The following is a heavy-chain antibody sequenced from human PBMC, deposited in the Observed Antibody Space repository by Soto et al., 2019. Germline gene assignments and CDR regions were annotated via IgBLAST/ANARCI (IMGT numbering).Heavy chain of an antibody. D-gene: IGHD6-25*01. V-gene: IGHV4-34*01. CDR2: INHSGST. J-gene: IGHJ4*02. CDR3: ARGRRYSSVGGYYFDY. CDR1: GGSFSGYY. Sequence: SETLSLTCAVYGGSFSGYYWSWIRQPPGKGLEWIGEINHSGSTNYNPSLKSRVTISVDTSKNQFSLKLSSVTAADTAVYYCARGRRYSSVGGYYFDYWGQGTLVTVSS.